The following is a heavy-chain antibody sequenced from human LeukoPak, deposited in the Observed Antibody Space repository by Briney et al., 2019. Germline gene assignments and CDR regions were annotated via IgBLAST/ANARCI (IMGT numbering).Heavy chain of an antibody. Sequence: GGSLRLSCAASGFTFSSYSMNWVRQAPGEGLVWVSSISSSSSYIYYADSVKGRFTISRDNAKNSLYLQMNSLRAEDTAVYYCARDGISLGAVYAFDIWGQGTMVTVSS. CDR2: ISSSSSYI. V-gene: IGHV3-21*03. D-gene: IGHD1-26*01. CDR3: ARDGISLGAVYAFDI. CDR1: GFTFSSYS. J-gene: IGHJ3*02.